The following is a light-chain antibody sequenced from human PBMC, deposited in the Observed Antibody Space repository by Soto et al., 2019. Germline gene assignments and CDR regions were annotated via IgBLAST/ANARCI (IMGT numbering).Light chain of an antibody. CDR1: SSNIGAHYD. CDR3: QSFDTSLSGFYV. Sequence: QLVLTQPPSVSGAPGQRVTISCTGSSSNIGAHYDVHWYQQLPGTAPKLLIYANTNRPSGVPDRFSGSKSGTSATLAITGLQADDEADYYCQSFDTSLSGFYVFGTGTKLTVL. CDR2: ANT. J-gene: IGLJ1*01. V-gene: IGLV1-40*01.